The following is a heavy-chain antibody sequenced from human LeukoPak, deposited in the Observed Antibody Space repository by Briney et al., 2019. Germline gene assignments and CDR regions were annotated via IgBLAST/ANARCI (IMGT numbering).Heavy chain of an antibody. V-gene: IGHV3-23*01. D-gene: IGHD2-21*01. Sequence: GGSLRLSCEASQFTFSRFAMSWIRQAPGTGLEWASTLSGSGTATYYPDSVKGRFTTSRDNSKDTLYLQMDNLRADDTAVYYCAKHLGSHSFLFYYMDVWGTGTSVIVSS. CDR2: LSGSGTAT. CDR3: AKHLGSHSFLFYYMDV. CDR1: QFTFSRFA. J-gene: IGHJ6*03.